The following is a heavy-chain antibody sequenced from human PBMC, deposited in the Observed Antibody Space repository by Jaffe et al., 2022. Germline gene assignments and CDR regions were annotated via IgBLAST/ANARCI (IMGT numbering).Heavy chain of an antibody. CDR1: GGTFSSYA. Sequence: QVQLVQSGAEVKKPGSSVKVSCKASGGTFSSYAISWVRQAPGQGLEWMGGIIPIFGTANYAQKFQGRVTITADESTSTAYMELSSLRSEDTAVYYCAREKYCSGGSCYSTSDAFDIWGQGTMVTVSS. CDR3: AREKYCSGGSCYSTSDAFDI. CDR2: IIPIFGTA. V-gene: IGHV1-69*01. J-gene: IGHJ3*02. D-gene: IGHD2-15*01.